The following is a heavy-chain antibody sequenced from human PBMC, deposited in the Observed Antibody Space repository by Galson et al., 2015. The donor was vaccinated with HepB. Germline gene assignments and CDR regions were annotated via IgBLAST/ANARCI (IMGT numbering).Heavy chain of an antibody. V-gene: IGHV3-48*04. D-gene: IGHD3-16*01. CDR1: GFTFSSYS. J-gene: IGHJ3*02. CDR2: ISLSSGTI. Sequence: SLRLSCAASGFTFSSYSMNWVRQAPGKGLEWVSYISLSSGTIHYADSVKGRFTISRDNAKKSLDLQMNSLRAEDTAVYYCARDVWGLGAFDIWGQGTMVIVST. CDR3: ARDVWGLGAFDI.